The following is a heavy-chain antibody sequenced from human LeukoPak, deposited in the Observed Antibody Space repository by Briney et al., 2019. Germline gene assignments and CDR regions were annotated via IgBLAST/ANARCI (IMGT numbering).Heavy chain of an antibody. D-gene: IGHD1-26*01. CDR3: AVPQWELLN. CDR2: ISAGGGNT. CDR1: GFTFSSYT. Sequence: PGGSLRLSCAASGFTFSSYTMSRVRQAPGKGLEWVSAISAGGGNTYYADSVKGRFTISRDNSKNTLYLQMNSLRAEDTAVYSCAVPQWELLNWGQGTLVTVSS. J-gene: IGHJ4*02. V-gene: IGHV3-23*01.